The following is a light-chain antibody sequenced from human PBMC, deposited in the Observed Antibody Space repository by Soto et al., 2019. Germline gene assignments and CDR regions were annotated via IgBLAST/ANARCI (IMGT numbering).Light chain of an antibody. V-gene: IGKV1-39*01. CDR2: AAS. CDR1: QSISSY. Sequence: DIQMTQSPSSLSASVGDRVTITCRASQSISSYLNWYQQKPGKAPKLLIYAASRLQSGGPSRFSGSGSATDFTLTISRLQPEDFATYYCQQSYSTPWTFGHRTNVEIK. J-gene: IGKJ1*01. CDR3: QQSYSTPWT.